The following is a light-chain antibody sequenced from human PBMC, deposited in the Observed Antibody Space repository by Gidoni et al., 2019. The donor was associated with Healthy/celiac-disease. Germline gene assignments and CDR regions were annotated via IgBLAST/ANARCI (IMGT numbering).Light chain of an antibody. Sequence: SASVGDRVTITCRASQSISSWLAWYQQKPGKDPKLLIYKASSLESGVPSRFSGSGSGTEFTLTISSLQPDDFATYYCQQYNSYSYTFGQGTKLEIK. CDR1: QSISSW. CDR3: QQYNSYSYT. J-gene: IGKJ2*01. CDR2: KAS. V-gene: IGKV1-5*03.